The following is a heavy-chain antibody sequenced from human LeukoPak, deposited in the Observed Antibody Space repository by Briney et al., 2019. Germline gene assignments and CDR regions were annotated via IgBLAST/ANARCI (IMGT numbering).Heavy chain of an antibody. D-gene: IGHD2-15*01. CDR1: GFTFSSYS. V-gene: IGHV3-21*01. CDR2: ISSSSSYV. Sequence: KPGGSLRLSCAASGFTFSSYSMNWVRQAPGKGLEWVSSISSSSSYVYYADSVKGRFTISRDNAKNSLFLQMNSLRAEDTAVYYCARDGNAYCSGGSCYACPDYWGQGTLVTVSS. CDR3: ARDGNAYCSGGSCYACPDY. J-gene: IGHJ4*02.